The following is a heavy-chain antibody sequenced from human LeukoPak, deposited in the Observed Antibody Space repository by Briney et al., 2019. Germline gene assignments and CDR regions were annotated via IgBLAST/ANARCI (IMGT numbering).Heavy chain of an antibody. V-gene: IGHV4-39*01. Sequence: PSETLSLTCTVSGGSISSSSYYWGWIRQPPGKGLEWIGSIYYSGDTYYNPSLKGRRVTISVDTSKNQFSLRLSSVTAADTAVYYSANHQLHYYYYMGVWGKGSTVTVSS. CDR1: GGSISSSSYY. CDR2: IYYSGDT. J-gene: IGHJ6*03. CDR3: ANHQLHYYYYMGV.